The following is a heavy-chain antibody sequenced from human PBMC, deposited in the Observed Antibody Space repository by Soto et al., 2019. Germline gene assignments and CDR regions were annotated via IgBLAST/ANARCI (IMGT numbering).Heavy chain of an antibody. Sequence: PGGSLRLSCAASGFTFSSYSMNWVRQAAGKGLEWVSYISSSSSTLYYADSVKGRFTISRDNAKNSLYLQMNSLRAEDTAVYYCARARTVTTAYFDYWGQGTLVTVSS. CDR1: GFTFSSYS. D-gene: IGHD4-17*01. J-gene: IGHJ4*02. CDR2: ISSSSSTL. V-gene: IGHV3-48*01. CDR3: ARARTVTTAYFDY.